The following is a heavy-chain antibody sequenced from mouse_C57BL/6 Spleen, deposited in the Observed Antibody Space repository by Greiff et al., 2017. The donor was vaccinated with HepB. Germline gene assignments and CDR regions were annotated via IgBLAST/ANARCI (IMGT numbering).Heavy chain of an antibody. V-gene: IGHV1-15*01. D-gene: IGHD4-1*01. CDR2: IDPETGGT. CDR3: TRAVGTFAY. CDR1: GYTFTDYE. Sequence: LVESGAELVRPGASVTLSCKASGYTFTDYEMHWVKQTPVHGLEWIGAIDPETGGTAYNQKFKGKAILTADKSSSTAYMELRSLTSEDSAVYYCTRAVGTFAYWGQGTLVTVSA. J-gene: IGHJ3*01.